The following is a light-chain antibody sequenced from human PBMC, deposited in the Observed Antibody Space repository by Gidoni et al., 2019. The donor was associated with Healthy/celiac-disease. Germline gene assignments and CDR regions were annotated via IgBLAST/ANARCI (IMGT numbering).Light chain of an antibody. V-gene: IGKV1-9*01. Sequence: DIQLTQSQSFLSASVGDRVTITCRASQGISSYLAWYQQKPGKAPKLLIYAASTLQSGVPSRFSGSGSGTEFTLTISSLQPEDFATYYCQQLNSYPPMYTFXXXTKLEIK. J-gene: IGKJ2*01. CDR2: AAS. CDR3: QQLNSYPPMYT. CDR1: QGISSY.